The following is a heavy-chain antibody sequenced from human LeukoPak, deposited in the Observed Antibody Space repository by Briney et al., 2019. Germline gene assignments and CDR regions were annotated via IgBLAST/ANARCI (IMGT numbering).Heavy chain of an antibody. J-gene: IGHJ4*02. CDR1: GFTFSSYG. Sequence: GRSLRLSCAASGFTFSSYGMHWVRQAPGKGLEGVAVIWYDGSNKYYADSVKGRFTISRDNSKNTLYLQMNSRRAEDRAVYYCAKERRRFLESLDYWGQGTLVTVSS. D-gene: IGHD3-3*01. V-gene: IGHV3-33*06. CDR3: AKERRRFLESLDY. CDR2: IWYDGSNK.